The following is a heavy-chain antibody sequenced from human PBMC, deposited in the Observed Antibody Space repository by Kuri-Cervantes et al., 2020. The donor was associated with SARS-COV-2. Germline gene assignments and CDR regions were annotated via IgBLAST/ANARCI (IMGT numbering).Heavy chain of an antibody. CDR1: GLSFSNYA. CDR3: AKGGLLLATINRWPSS. J-gene: IGHJ5*02. V-gene: IGHV3-23*01. Sequence: GESLKISCAASGLSFSNYAMSWVRQAPGKGLEWVSSISGSGNDTHYADSVKGRFTISRDNSKNTLYQQMNSLRAEDTAVYYCAKGGLLLATINRWPSSWGQGTLVTVSS. D-gene: IGHD5-12*01. CDR2: ISGSGNDT.